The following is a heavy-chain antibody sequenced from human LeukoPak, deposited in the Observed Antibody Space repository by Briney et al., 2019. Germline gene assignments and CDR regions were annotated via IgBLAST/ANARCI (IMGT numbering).Heavy chain of an antibody. D-gene: IGHD3-22*01. J-gene: IGHJ5*02. Sequence: ASVKVPCKASGYTFPSYGIGWVRQPPGQGLEWMGWISAYSGNTNYTQKLQGRVTMTRDMSTMTVYMELSSLRSEYTAVYYCARFPNYDQGFDPWGQGTLVTVSS. CDR1: GYTFPSYG. CDR3: ARFPNYDQGFDP. CDR2: ISAYSGNT. V-gene: IGHV1-18*01.